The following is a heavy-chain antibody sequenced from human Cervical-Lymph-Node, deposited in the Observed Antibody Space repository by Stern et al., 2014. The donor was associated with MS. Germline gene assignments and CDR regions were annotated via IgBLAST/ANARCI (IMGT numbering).Heavy chain of an antibody. D-gene: IGHD3-9*01. CDR3: AKAKRGYFGHIDF. V-gene: IGHV3-30*18. J-gene: IGHJ4*02. CDR1: GFIFTNYG. Sequence: VQLVESGGGVVQPGRSLRLSCEAFGFIFTNYGMHWVRQAPGKGLDWVAVISDDGSVKYYSASAKGRFDISRDNSKQTVHLQMNSLTPEDTGLYYCAKAKRGYFGHIDFWGQGTLVSVSS. CDR2: ISDDGSVK.